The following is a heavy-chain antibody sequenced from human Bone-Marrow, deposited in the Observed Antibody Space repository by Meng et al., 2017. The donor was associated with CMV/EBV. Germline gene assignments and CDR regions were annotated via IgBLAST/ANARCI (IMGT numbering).Heavy chain of an antibody. V-gene: IGHV1-18*01. CDR3: ARDRGPAKHKPLPLDY. Sequence: ASVKVSCKASGYTFTSYGISWVRQAPGQGLECMGWISAYNGNTNYAQKLQGRVTMTTDTSTSTAYMELRSLRSDDTAVYYCARDRGPAKHKPLPLDYWGQGTLVTVSS. CDR2: ISAYNGNT. J-gene: IGHJ4*02. CDR1: GYTFTSYG. D-gene: IGHD2-2*01.